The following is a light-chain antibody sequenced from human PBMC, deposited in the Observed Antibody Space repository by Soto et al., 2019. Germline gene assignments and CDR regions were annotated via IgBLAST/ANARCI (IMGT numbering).Light chain of an antibody. CDR1: QSLVHSDGNTY. CDR3: MQGTHWPSS. CDR2: KVS. J-gene: IGKJ1*01. V-gene: IGKV2-30*02. Sequence: DVVMTQSPLSQPVTLGQPASISCRSSQSLVHSDGNTYLNWFQQRPGQSPRRLIYKVSNRDSGVPDRVSGSGSGTDFTLKISRVEAEDVGIYYCMQGTHWPSSFGQGTKVESK.